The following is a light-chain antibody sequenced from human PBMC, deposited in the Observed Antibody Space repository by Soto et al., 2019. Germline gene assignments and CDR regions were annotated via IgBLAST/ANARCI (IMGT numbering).Light chain of an antibody. CDR2: GSS. Sequence: EVVLTQSPGTLSLSPGERATLSCRASQSVSNNYLAWYQQKPGQGPRLLIFGSSDRATGIPDRCSGSGSGTDFTLTISRLEPEDFAVYYCQQYGSPPPYTLGQGTKLEIK. J-gene: IGKJ2*01. V-gene: IGKV3-20*01. CDR3: QQYGSPPPYT. CDR1: QSVSNNY.